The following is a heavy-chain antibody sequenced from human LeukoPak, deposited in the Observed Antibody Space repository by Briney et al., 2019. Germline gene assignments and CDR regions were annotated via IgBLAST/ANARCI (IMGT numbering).Heavy chain of an antibody. J-gene: IGHJ4*02. V-gene: IGHV3-23*01. CDR1: GFTFSSYA. D-gene: IGHD3-9*01. Sequence: GGSLRLSCAASGFTFSSYAMSWVRQAPGRGLEWVSAISGSGGNTYYADSVKGRFTISRDNSENTLYLQMNSLRAEDTAVYYCAKDPILTGYYSTFDYWGQGTLVTVSS. CDR2: ISGSGGNT. CDR3: AKDPILTGYYSTFDY.